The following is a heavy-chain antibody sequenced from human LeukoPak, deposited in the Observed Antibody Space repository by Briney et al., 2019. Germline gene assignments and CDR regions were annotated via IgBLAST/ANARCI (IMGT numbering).Heavy chain of an antibody. V-gene: IGHV3-53*01. CDR2: IYSGGST. Sequence: GGSLRLSCAASGFTVSSNYMSWVRQAPGKGLEWVSVIYSGGSTYYADSVKGRFTISRDNSKNTLYLQMNSLRAEDTAVYYCAREKTEIFATWFDTWGQGTLVTVSS. CDR1: GFTVSSNY. D-gene: IGHD3-3*01. CDR3: AREKTEIFATWFDT. J-gene: IGHJ5*02.